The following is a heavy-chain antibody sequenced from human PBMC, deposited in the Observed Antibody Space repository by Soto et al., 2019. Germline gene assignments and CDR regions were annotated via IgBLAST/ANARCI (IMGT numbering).Heavy chain of an antibody. Sequence: SETLSLTCTVSDGSITSSRYYWGWIRQPPGKGLEWIGNIYYSGTTYYNPSLKSRVTISVDTSKNRFSLELRSVTAADTAVYYCVSSVVTTIPFAFDPWGQGILVTVSS. CDR2: IYYSGTT. V-gene: IGHV4-39*01. CDR1: DGSITSSRYY. CDR3: VSSVVTTIPFAFDP. J-gene: IGHJ5*02. D-gene: IGHD2-21*02.